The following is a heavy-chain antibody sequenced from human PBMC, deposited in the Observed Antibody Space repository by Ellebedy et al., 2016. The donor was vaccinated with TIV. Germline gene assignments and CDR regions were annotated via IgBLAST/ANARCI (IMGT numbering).Heavy chain of an antibody. V-gene: IGHV3-23*01. CDR3: AKDEDIVVIPAGTFDY. CDR1: GFTFSSYA. D-gene: IGHD2-2*01. Sequence: GESLKISCAASGFTFSSYAMSWVRQAPGKGLEWVSAISGSGGSTYYADSVKGRLTISRDNSKDTLYLQMNSLRAEDTAVYYCAKDEDIVVIPAGTFDYWGQGTLVTVSS. J-gene: IGHJ4*02. CDR2: ISGSGGST.